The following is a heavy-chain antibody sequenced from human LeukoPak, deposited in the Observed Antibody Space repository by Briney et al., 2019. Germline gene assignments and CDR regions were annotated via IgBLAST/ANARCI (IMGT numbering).Heavy chain of an antibody. D-gene: IGHD2-2*01. CDR2: ISGSGDYT. V-gene: IGHV3-21*01. CDR1: GFTFNSYA. Sequence: PGGSLRLSCAASGFTFNSYAMSWVRQAPGKGLEWVSAISGSGDYTYYADSVKGRFTISRDNAKNSLYLQMNSLRAEDTAVYYCARDRGYCRGTTCYAYYFDSWGQGTLVTVSS. J-gene: IGHJ4*02. CDR3: ARDRGYCRGTTCYAYYFDS.